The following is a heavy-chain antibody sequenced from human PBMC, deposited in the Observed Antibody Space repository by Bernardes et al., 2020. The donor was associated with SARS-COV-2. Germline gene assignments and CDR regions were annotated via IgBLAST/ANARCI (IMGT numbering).Heavy chain of an antibody. V-gene: IGHV3-7*01. CDR1: GFIFSSDW. J-gene: IGHJ4*02. Sequence: GGTLRLSCAASGFIFSSDWMSWVRRAPGKGLEWVDNIKQDGGEKYYVDSVKGRFTISRDNAKNSLYLQMNSLRAEDTAVYYCARDHGYYYGSGSYSEGRYFDYWGQGTLVTVSS. D-gene: IGHD3-10*01. CDR3: ARDHGYYYGSGSYSEGRYFDY. CDR2: IKQDGGEK.